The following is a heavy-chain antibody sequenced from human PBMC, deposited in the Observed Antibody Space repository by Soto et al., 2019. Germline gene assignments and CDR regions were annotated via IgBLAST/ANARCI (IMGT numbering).Heavy chain of an antibody. CDR1: GFSLSTSGMS. Sequence: FGPKLVNPTQTLTLTCTFSGFSLSTSGMSVSWIRQPPGKALEWLARIDWDDEKYYRTSLKTRLTISKDTSKNQVVLTMTNMDPVDTATYYCARVPSGYDFHYFDHWGQGTLVPVSS. D-gene: IGHD5-12*01. J-gene: IGHJ4*02. CDR3: ARVPSGYDFHYFDH. V-gene: IGHV2-70*11. CDR2: IDWDDEK.